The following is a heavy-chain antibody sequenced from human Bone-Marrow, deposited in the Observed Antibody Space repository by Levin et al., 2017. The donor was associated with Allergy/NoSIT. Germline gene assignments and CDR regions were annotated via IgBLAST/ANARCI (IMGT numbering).Heavy chain of an antibody. V-gene: IGHV3-21*06. J-gene: IGHJ6*02. D-gene: IGHD3-9*01. CDR1: GFNFSIFG. Sequence: NAGGSLRLSCAASGFNFSIFGVNWVRQAPGKGLVWVSSISSCSNYIYYADSVKGRFTISRDNSKNLLYLQMNSLRAEDTAIYYCARDRTYGILSNYGMDVWGQGTTVTVSS. CDR2: ISSCSNYI. CDR3: ARDRTYGILSNYGMDV.